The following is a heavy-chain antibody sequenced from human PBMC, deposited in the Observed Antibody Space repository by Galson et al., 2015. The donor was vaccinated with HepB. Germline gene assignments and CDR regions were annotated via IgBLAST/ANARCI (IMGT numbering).Heavy chain of an antibody. D-gene: IGHD1-26*01. V-gene: IGHV3-7*03. CDR2: IKQDGSEK. J-gene: IGHJ4*02. Sequence: SLRLSCAASGSTFSSYRMSWVRQAPGKGLEWVANIKQDGSEKYYVDSVKGRFTISRDNAKNSLYLQMNSLRAEDTAVDYCARRGLWGALVVGYWSQGTLVTVSS. CDR3: ARRGLWGALVVGY. CDR1: GSTFSSYR.